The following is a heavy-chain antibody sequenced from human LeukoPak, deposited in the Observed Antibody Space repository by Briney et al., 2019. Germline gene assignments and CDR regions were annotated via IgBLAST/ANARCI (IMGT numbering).Heavy chain of an antibody. CDR1: GFTFSSYS. Sequence: PGGSLRLSCAASGFTFSSYSMNWVRQAPGKGLEWVSVIYSGGSTYYADSVKGRFTISRDNSKNTLYLQMNSLRAEDTAVYYCARDDPNWGSRKFGSWGQGTLVTVSS. CDR3: ARDDPNWGSRKFGS. D-gene: IGHD7-27*01. V-gene: IGHV3-53*01. CDR2: IYSGGST. J-gene: IGHJ5*02.